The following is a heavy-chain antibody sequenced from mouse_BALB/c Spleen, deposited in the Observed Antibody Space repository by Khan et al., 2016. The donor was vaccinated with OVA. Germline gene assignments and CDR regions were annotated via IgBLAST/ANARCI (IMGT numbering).Heavy chain of an antibody. J-gene: IGHJ4*01. CDR3: ARHLGHYAMDY. D-gene: IGHD3-1*01. CDR1: GFSLTGYG. CDR2: IWGDGST. V-gene: IGHV2-6-7*01. Sequence: QVQLKESGPGLVAPSQSLSITCTVSGFSLTGYGVNWVRQPPGKGLEWPGMIWGDGSTDYNSALKSRLSISKDNSKSQVFLKMNSLQTDDTARYYCARHLGHYAMDYWGQGTSVTVTS.